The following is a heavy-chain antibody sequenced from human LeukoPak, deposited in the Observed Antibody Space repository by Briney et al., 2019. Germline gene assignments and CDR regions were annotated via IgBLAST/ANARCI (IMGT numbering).Heavy chain of an antibody. Sequence: VASVKVSCKASGYTFTSYAMNWVRQAPGQGLEWMGIINPSGGSTSYAQKFQGRVTMTRDTSTSTVYMELSSLRSEDTAVYYCARDHVAGDARFDYRGQGTLVTVSS. J-gene: IGHJ4*02. CDR3: ARDHVAGDARFDY. CDR1: GYTFTSYA. V-gene: IGHV1-46*01. D-gene: IGHD2-15*01. CDR2: INPSGGST.